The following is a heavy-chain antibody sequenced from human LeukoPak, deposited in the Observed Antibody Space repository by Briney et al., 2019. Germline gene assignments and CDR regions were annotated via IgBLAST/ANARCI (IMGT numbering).Heavy chain of an antibody. CDR3: AGEEIRSSFDP. V-gene: IGHV4-59*01. Sequence: SETLSLTCTVSGGSISSYYWSWIRQPPGKGLEWIGYIYYSGSTNYNPSLKSRVTISVDTSKNQFSWKVSSLAAADTAVYYWAGEEIRSSFDPWGQGTLVTVSS. J-gene: IGHJ5*02. CDR2: IYYSGST. D-gene: IGHD5-24*01. CDR1: GGSISSYY.